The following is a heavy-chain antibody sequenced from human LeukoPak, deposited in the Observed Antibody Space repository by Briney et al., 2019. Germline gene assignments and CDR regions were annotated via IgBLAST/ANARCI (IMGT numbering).Heavy chain of an antibody. D-gene: IGHD3-22*01. V-gene: IGHV1-3*01. J-gene: IGHJ3*02. Sequence: ASVKVSCKASGYDFTSYAMHWVRQAPGQRLEWMGWINAGNGNTKYSQKFQDRVTVTRDTSTSTAYMELSSLRSEDTAVYYCAKDEKGYYHDTSGYPDAFDIWGQGTMVTASS. CDR2: INAGNGNT. CDR3: AKDEKGYYHDTSGYPDAFDI. CDR1: GYDFTSYA.